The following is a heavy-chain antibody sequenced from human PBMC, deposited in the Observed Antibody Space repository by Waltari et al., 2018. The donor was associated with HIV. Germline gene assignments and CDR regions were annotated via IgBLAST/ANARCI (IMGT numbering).Heavy chain of an antibody. CDR1: GYTFAAYY. CDR3: ARAESTTWANFDF. V-gene: IGHV1-2*04. D-gene: IGHD1-26*01. J-gene: IGHJ4*02. Sequence: QVQLVQSGSEVKNSGASVRVSCHTSGYTFAAYYIDWMLQAPGEGLEWLVWINPTDGDTGYAQKFQGWLSVTRDTSTGTVYMSLSRLRSDDTATYYCARAESTTWANFDFWGQGTLVSVSS. CDR2: INPTDGDT.